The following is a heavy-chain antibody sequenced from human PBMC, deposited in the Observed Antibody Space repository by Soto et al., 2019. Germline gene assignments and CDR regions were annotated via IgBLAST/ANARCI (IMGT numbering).Heavy chain of an antibody. V-gene: IGHV4-34*01. D-gene: IGHD2-2*01. CDR3: ARGTYCSSTSFYWGMDV. J-gene: IGHJ6*02. CDR2: INHSGST. CDR1: GGSFSGYY. Sequence: QVQLQQWGAGLLKPSETLSLTCAVYGGSFSGYYWSWIRQPRGKGLEWIGEINHSGSTNYNPSLKSRVTISEDTSKNQFSLKLSSVTAADTAVYYCARGTYCSSTSFYWGMDVWGQGTTVTVSS.